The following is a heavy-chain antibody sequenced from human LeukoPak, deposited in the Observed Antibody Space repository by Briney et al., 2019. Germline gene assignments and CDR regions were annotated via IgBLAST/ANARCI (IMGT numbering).Heavy chain of an antibody. V-gene: IGHV1-18*01. CDR1: GYTFTSYG. J-gene: IGHJ6*02. D-gene: IGHD3-9*01. CDR3: ARDRDDILTGYPSGV. CDR2: ISAYNGNT. Sequence: GASVKVSCKASGYTFTSYGISWVRQAPGQGLEWMGWISAYNGNTNYAQKLQGRVTMTTDTSTSTAYMELRSLRSDDTAVYYCARDRDDILTGYPSGVWGQGTTVTVSS.